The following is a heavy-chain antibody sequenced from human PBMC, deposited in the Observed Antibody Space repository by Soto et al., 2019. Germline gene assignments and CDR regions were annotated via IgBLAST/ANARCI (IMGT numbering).Heavy chain of an antibody. CDR3: ARDGVVGAYQYYFDY. CDR1: RCTFSSYA. CDR2: IIPIFGTA. V-gene: IGHV1-69*13. J-gene: IGHJ4*02. D-gene: IGHD2-15*01. Sequence: SVKVSSKASRCTFSSYAISCVRQAPGQGLEWMGGIIPIFGTANYAQKFQGRVTITADESTSTAYMELSSLRSEDTAVYYCARDGVVGAYQYYFDYWGQGTLVTVSS.